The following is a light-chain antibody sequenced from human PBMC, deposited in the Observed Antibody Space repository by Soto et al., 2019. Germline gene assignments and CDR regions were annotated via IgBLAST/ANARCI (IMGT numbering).Light chain of an antibody. Sequence: DIQMTQSPSSLSASVGDRVTITCRASQGINEYLSWYQQKPGKVPKLLLHTASTLQSGVPSRFSGSGSGTDFTLTISILQPEDVATYYCQKYNSVPWTFGQGTKVEIK. CDR3: QKYNSVPWT. CDR1: QGINEY. CDR2: TAS. J-gene: IGKJ1*01. V-gene: IGKV1-27*01.